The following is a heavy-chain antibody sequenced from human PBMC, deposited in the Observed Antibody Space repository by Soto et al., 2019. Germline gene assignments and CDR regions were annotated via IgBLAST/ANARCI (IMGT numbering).Heavy chain of an antibody. J-gene: IGHJ6*02. CDR1: GFTFSTYR. Sequence: GGSLRLSCAASGFTFSTYRMNWVRQAPGKGLEWVSYIGSSTSSIDYADSVKGRFTISRDNAKNSLYLQMNSLRAEDTAVYYCATTTMTTDYYGLDVWGQGTTVTVFS. D-gene: IGHD4-17*01. CDR2: IGSSTSSI. V-gene: IGHV3-21*01. CDR3: ATTTMTTDYYGLDV.